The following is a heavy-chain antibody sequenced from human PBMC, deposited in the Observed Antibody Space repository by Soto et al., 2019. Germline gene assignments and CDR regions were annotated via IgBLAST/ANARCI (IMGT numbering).Heavy chain of an antibody. V-gene: IGHV3-73*01. CDR3: TSSVDGVVIPFDP. CDR1: GFTFSGSA. CDR2: IRSKANSYAT. J-gene: IGHJ5*02. D-gene: IGHD3-10*01. Sequence: EVQLVESGGGLVQPGGSLKLSCAASGFTFSGSAMHWVRQASGKGLEWVGRIRSKANSYATAYAASVKGRFTISRDDSKNTAYLQMNSLKTEDTAVYYYTSSVDGVVIPFDPWGQGTLVTVSS.